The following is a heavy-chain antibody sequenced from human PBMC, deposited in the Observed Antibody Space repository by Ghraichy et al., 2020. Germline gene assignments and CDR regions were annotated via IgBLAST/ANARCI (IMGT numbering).Heavy chain of an antibody. J-gene: IGHJ6*03. CDR3: ARDITIFGVVYGGTYYYYMDV. CDR1: GYTFTSYG. CDR2: ISAYNGNT. Sequence: ASVKVSCKAFGYTFTSYGISWVRQAPGQGLEWMGWISAYNGNTNYAQKLQGRVTMTTDTSTSTAYMELRSLRSDDTAVYYCARDITIFGVVYGGTYYYYMDVWGKGTTVTVSS. D-gene: IGHD3-3*01. V-gene: IGHV1-18*04.